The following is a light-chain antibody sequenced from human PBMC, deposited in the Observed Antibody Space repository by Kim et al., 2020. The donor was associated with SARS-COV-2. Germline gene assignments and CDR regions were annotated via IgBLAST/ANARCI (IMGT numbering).Light chain of an antibody. CDR2: EDS. CDR3: QSCDISNVI. CDR1: SGNIADNY. V-gene: IGLV6-57*03. J-gene: IGLJ2*01. Sequence: GNTVTIACSRTSGNIADNYGQWYQQRPGSAPTIVIYEDSERPSGVPDRFSGSIDTSSSSTSLTISGLKTEDEADYYCQSCDISNVIFGGGTQLTVL.